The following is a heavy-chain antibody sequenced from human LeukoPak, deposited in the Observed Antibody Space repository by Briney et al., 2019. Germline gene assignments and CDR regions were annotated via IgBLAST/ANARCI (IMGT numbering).Heavy chain of an antibody. V-gene: IGHV3-23*01. Sequence: PGGSLRLSCVASGFTFNSYAMYWVRQAPGKGLEWISGIFGSGGSAHYADSVKGRFTISRDNSKNTVYLQLDSLRVEDMAVYYCGKTTVGYSSGRYPGWPVDYWGQGALVTVSS. CDR1: GFTFNSYA. J-gene: IGHJ4*02. CDR2: IFGSGGSA. CDR3: GKTTVGYSSGRYPGWPVDY. D-gene: IGHD2-15*01.